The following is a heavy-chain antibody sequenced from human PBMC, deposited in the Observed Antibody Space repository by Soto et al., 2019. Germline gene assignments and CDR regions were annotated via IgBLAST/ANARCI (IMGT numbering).Heavy chain of an antibody. V-gene: IGHV4-4*07. D-gene: IGHD3-3*01. CDR2: VYSSGGT. J-gene: IGHJ5*02. CDR3: ARGQRFSDWFDP. Sequence: SDTLSLTCTVSGGSMTSYYWTWIRQPAGKGLEWIGRVYSSGGTHYNPSLKSRVTISLDTSKNQFSLRLLSVTDADTAVYFCARGQRFSDWFDPWGQGTLVTVSS. CDR1: GGSMTSYY.